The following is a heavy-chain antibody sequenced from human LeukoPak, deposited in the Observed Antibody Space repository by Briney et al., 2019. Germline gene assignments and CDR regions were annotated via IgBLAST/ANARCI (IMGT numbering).Heavy chain of an antibody. CDR2: ISYDGSNK. J-gene: IGHJ4*02. CDR3: ARAPYSSGWYCFDY. V-gene: IGHV3-30*04. D-gene: IGHD6-19*01. CDR1: GFTFSSYA. Sequence: PGGSLRPSCAASGFTFSSYAMHWVRQAPGKGLEWVAVISYDGSNKYYADSVKGRFTISRDNSKNTLYLQMNSLRAEDTAVYYCARAPYSSGWYCFDYWGQGTLVTVSS.